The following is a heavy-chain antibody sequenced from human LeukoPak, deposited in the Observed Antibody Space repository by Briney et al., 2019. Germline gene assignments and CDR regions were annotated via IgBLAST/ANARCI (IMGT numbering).Heavy chain of an antibody. Sequence: ASVKVSCKASGYTFTSYGISWVRQAPGQGLEWMGWISAYNGNTNYAQKLQGRVTMTTDTSTSTACMELRSLRSDDTAVYYCARDFGEHLFDYWGQGTLVTVSS. D-gene: IGHD2-21*01. CDR1: GYTFTSYG. CDR2: ISAYNGNT. J-gene: IGHJ4*02. CDR3: ARDFGEHLFDY. V-gene: IGHV1-18*04.